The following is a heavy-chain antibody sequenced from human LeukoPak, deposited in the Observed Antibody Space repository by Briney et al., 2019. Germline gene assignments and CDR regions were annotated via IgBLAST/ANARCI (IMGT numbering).Heavy chain of an antibody. D-gene: IGHD2-8*02. V-gene: IGHV4-39*01. J-gene: IGHJ5*02. CDR2: IYYSGST. CDR1: GGSISIATYS. Sequence: SETLSLTCTVSGGSISIATYSWGWIRQPPGKGLEWIGNIYYSGSTNYNPSIKSRLTISVDTSKNQFSLKLSSVTAADTAVYHCARLRTGGTSYVRGDWFDPWGQGTLVTVSS. CDR3: ARLRTGGTSYVRGDWFDP.